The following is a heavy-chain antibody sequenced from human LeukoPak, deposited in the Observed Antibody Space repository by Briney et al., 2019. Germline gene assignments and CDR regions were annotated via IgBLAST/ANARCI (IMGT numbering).Heavy chain of an antibody. CDR3: ARGGVGYCSGGSCYYLH. V-gene: IGHV1-69*15. Sequence: ASVTVSCKAAGGSFSSYGICWVRQAPGQWLEWMGRSIPIFGTANYAQKFQGRVTITADESTSTAYMELSSLRSEDTAVYYCARGGVGYCSGGSCYYLHWGQGTLVTVSS. CDR1: GGSFSSYG. CDR2: SIPIFGTA. J-gene: IGHJ1*01. D-gene: IGHD2-15*01.